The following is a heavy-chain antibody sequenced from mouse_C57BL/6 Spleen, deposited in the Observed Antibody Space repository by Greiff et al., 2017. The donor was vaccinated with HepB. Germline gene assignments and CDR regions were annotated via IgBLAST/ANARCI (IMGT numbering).Heavy chain of an antibody. J-gene: IGHJ4*01. CDR2: ISNGGGST. CDR3: ARQNDYDVSAMDY. D-gene: IGHD2-4*01. Sequence: EVQRVESGGGLVQPGGSLKLSCAASGFTFSDYYMYWVRQTPEKRLEWVAYISNGGGSTYYPDTVKGRFTISRDNAKNTLYLQMSRLKSEDTAMYYCARQNDYDVSAMDYWGQGTSVTVSS. V-gene: IGHV5-12*01. CDR1: GFTFSDYY.